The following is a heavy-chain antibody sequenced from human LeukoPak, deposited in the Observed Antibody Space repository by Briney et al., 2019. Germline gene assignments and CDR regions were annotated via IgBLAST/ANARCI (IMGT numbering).Heavy chain of an antibody. CDR3: ARVAYGDYAYFDY. Sequence: PSETLSLTCAVYGGSFSGYYWSWIRQPPGKGLEWIGEINHSGSTNYNPSLKSRVTISVDTSKNQFSLKLSSVTAADTAVYYCARVAYGDYAYFDYWGQGTLVTVSS. CDR1: GGSFSGYY. CDR2: INHSGST. D-gene: IGHD4-17*01. V-gene: IGHV4-34*01. J-gene: IGHJ4*02.